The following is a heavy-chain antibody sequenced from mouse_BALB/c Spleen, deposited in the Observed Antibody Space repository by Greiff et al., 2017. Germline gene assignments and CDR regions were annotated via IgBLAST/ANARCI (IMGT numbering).Heavy chain of an antibody. V-gene: IGHV1-4*01. CDR2: INPSSGYT. CDR1: GYTFTSYT. CDR3: ERSAGYTGWLAY. D-gene: IGHD1-1*01. Sequence: QVHVKQSGAELARPGASVKMSCKASGYTFTSYTMHWVKQRPGQGLEWIGYINPSSGYTNYNQKFKDKATLTADKSSSTAYMQLSSLTSEDSAVYYCERSAGYTGWLAYWGQGTLVTVSA. J-gene: IGHJ3*01.